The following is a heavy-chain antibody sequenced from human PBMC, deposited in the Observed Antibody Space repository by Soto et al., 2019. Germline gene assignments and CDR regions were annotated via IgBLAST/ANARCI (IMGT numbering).Heavy chain of an antibody. CDR2: FYFSGST. V-gene: IGHV4-61*08. Sequence: SVPLSGTCSVAYDSIRSRDGYCIFIRHPPGKGLELIGHFYFSGSTNYIPSLKSRLTMSVDTAKNQFSLKLNSVTAADTAVYFCARIPVDPYMISLSAPWGQGTQVTVSS. D-gene: IGHD3-16*01. J-gene: IGHJ5*02. CDR1: YDSIRSRDGY. CDR3: ARIPVDPYMISLSAP.